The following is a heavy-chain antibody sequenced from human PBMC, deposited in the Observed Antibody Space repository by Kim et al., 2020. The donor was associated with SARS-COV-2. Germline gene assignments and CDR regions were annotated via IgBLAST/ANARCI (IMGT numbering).Heavy chain of an antibody. CDR3: AKDTDSYYYYMDV. D-gene: IGHD4-17*01. V-gene: IGHV3-30*18. CDR2: ISYDGSNK. CDR1: GFTFSSYG. J-gene: IGHJ6*03. Sequence: GGSLRLSCAASGFTFSSYGMHWVRQAPGKGLELLAVISYDGSNKYYADSVKGRFTISRDNSKNTLYLQMNSLRAEDTAVYYCAKDTDSYYYYMDVWGKGTTVTVSS.